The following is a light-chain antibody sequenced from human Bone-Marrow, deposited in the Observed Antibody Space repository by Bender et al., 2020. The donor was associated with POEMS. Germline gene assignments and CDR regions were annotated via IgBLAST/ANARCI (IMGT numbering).Light chain of an antibody. V-gene: IGLV2-8*01. CDR3: CSYAGSQIYYV. J-gene: IGLJ1*01. Sequence: QSALTQPPSASGSPGQSVTISCTGTSSDVGGYNHVSWYQQHPDKAPKLMIYDVSKRPSGVSGRFSGSRSGNTASLTISDLHTEDEADYYCCSYAGSQIYYVFGTGTRVTVL. CDR2: DVS. CDR1: SSDVGGYNH.